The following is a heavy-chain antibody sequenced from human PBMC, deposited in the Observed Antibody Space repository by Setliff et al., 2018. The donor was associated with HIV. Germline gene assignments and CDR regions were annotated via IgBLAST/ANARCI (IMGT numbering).Heavy chain of an antibody. V-gene: IGHV1-18*01. Sequence: ASVKVSCKASGYTFTSHGISWVRQAPGQGLEWMGWISAYNGNTNYAQKLRGRVTMTTDTSTSTAYMELRSLRSDDTAVYYCARGIVAAPSYDYWGQGTLVTSPQ. CDR1: GYTFTSHG. CDR2: ISAYNGNT. CDR3: ARGIVAAPSYDY. D-gene: IGHD6-13*01. J-gene: IGHJ4*02.